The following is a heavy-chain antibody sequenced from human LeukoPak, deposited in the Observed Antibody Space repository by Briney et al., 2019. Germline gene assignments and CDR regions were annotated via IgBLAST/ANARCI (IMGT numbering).Heavy chain of an antibody. Sequence: ASVKVSCKASGYTFTSYAMNWVRQAPGQGLEWMGWINTNTGNPTYAQGFTGRFVFSLDTSVSTAYLQISSLKAEDTAVYYCAITPCGGDCLDAFDIWGQGTMVTVSS. J-gene: IGHJ3*02. CDR1: GYTFTSYA. D-gene: IGHD2-21*02. V-gene: IGHV7-4-1*02. CDR2: INTNTGNP. CDR3: AITPCGGDCLDAFDI.